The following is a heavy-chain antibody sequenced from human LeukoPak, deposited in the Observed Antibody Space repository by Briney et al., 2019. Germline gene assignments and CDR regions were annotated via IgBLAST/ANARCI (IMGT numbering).Heavy chain of an antibody. D-gene: IGHD2-15*01. J-gene: IGHJ4*02. CDR2: IYYSGST. CDR1: GGSISSSSYY. Sequence: SETLSLTCTASGGSISSSSYYWGWIRQPPGKGLEWIGSIYYSGSTYYNPSLKSRVTISVDTSKNQFSLKLSSVTVADTAVYYCARSILGHYFDYWGQGTLVTVSS. CDR3: ARSILGHYFDY. V-gene: IGHV4-39*01.